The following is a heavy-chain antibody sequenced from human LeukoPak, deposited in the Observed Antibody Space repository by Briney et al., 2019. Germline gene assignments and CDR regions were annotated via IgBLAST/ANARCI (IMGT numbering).Heavy chain of an antibody. CDR1: GFTFSSYA. CDR3: ARGRFGEFFDY. J-gene: IGHJ4*02. Sequence: SGGSLRLSCAASGFTFSSYAMHWVRQAPGKGLEWVAVISYDGSNKYYADSVKGRFTISRDNSKNTLYLQMNSLRAEDTAVYYCARGRFGEFFDYWGQGTLVTVSS. V-gene: IGHV3-30*04. CDR2: ISYDGSNK. D-gene: IGHD3-10*01.